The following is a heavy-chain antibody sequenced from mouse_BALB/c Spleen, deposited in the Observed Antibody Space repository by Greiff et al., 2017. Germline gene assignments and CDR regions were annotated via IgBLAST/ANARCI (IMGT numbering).Heavy chain of an antibody. J-gene: IGHJ4*01. CDR3: ARGRVDYYAMDY. CDR1: GFTFSSYA. V-gene: IGHV5-6-5*01. Sequence: EVNLVESGGGLVKPGGSLKLSCAASGFTFSSYAMSWVRQTPEKRLEWVASISSGGSTYYPDSVKGRFTISRDNARNILYLQMSSLRSEDTAMYYCARGRVDYYAMDYWGQGTSVTVSS. CDR2: ISSGGST.